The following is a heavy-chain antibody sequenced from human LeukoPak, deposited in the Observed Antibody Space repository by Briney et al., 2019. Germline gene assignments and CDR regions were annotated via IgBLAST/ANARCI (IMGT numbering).Heavy chain of an antibody. CDR2: IDYSGST. Sequence: SETLSLTCSVSDVSISSSYWSWIRQPPGKGLEWIGYIDYSGSTHYNPSLKSRVTISVDTSKNQFSLKLTSVTAADTAVYYCARGVNSGYFDYCGQGTLVTVSS. J-gene: IGHJ4*02. D-gene: IGHD1-26*01. CDR1: DVSISSSY. V-gene: IGHV4-59*01. CDR3: ARGVNSGYFDY.